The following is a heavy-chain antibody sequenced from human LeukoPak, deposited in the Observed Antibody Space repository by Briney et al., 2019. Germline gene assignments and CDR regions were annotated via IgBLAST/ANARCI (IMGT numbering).Heavy chain of an antibody. D-gene: IGHD6-13*01. V-gene: IGHV4-61*02. Sequence: SXTLSLTCTVSGGSISSGSYYWSWIRQPAGKGLEWIERIYTSGSTNYNPSLKSRVTISVDTSKNQFSLKLSSVTAADTAVYYCARMYSSSWSLDYWGQGTLVTVSS. CDR2: IYTSGST. CDR3: ARMYSSSWSLDY. J-gene: IGHJ4*02. CDR1: GGSISSGSYY.